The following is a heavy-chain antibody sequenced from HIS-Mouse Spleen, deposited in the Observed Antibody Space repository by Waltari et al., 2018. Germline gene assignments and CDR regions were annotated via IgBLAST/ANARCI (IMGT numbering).Heavy chain of an antibody. CDR1: GFTFSSYG. J-gene: IGHJ4*02. CDR3: AKDKHHAFDY. V-gene: IGHV3-30*18. Sequence: QVQLVESGGGVVQPGRSLRLSCAASGFTFSSYGMHWVRKAPGKGLGWVAVISYDGSNKYYEDAVKGRFTISRDNSKNTLYLQMNSLRAEDTAVYYCAKDKHHAFDYWGQGTLVTVSS. CDR2: ISYDGSNK.